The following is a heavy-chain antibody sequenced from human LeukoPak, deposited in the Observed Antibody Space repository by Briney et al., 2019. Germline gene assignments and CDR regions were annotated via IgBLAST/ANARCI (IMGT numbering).Heavy chain of an antibody. CDR3: AKDSAFYYIDV. Sequence: GGSLRLSCTASGFTFNNYGMHWVRQAPGKGLEWVAFIRYNGNNQYYADSVKGRFTISRDNSKNTLYLQMNSLKGDDTAVYYCAKDSAFYYIDVWGKGTTVIISS. CDR1: GFTFNNYG. CDR2: IRYNGNNQ. J-gene: IGHJ6*03. D-gene: IGHD3-10*01. V-gene: IGHV3-30*02.